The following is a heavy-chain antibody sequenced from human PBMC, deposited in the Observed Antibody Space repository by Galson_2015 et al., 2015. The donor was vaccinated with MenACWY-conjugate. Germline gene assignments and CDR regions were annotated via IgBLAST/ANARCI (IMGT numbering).Heavy chain of an antibody. CDR1: GFAFSSYH. CDR2: ISSDSET. V-gene: IGHV3-11*06. D-gene: IGHD2-15*01. Sequence: SLRLSCAASGFAFSSYHMDWIRQAPGKGLEWVAHISSDSETKYEDSVWGRFTVTRDDAKKSLYLQINSLRVEDTAVYYCAREKPSTVVVSAFDFWGQGTMVTVSS. J-gene: IGHJ3*01. CDR3: AREKPSTVVVSAFDF.